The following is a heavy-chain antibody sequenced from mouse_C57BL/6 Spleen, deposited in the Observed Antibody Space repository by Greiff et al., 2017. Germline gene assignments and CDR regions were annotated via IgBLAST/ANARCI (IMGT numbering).Heavy chain of an antibody. CDR2: IYPGSGST. V-gene: IGHV1-55*01. Sequence: VQLQHPGAELVKPGASVKMSCKASGYTFTSYWITWVKQRPGQGLEWIGDIYPGSGSTNYNEKFKSKATLTVDTSSSTAYMQLSSLTSEDSAVYYGARGGITTVVEYYFDYWGQGTTLTVSS. J-gene: IGHJ2*01. CDR3: ARGGITTVVEYYFDY. CDR1: GYTFTSYW. D-gene: IGHD1-1*01.